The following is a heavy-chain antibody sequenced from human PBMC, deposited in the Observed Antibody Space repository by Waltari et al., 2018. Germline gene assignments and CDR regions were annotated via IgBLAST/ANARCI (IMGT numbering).Heavy chain of an antibody. V-gene: IGHV5-51*01. J-gene: IGHJ5*02. CDR2: IYPGDSDT. D-gene: IGHD5-12*01. Sequence: EVQLVQSGAAVKKPWESLKISCKGSGYSFTSYWIGRVRQMPGKGLEWMGIIYPGDSDTRDSPSFQGQVTISADKSISTAYLQWSSLKASDTAMYYCARQLGGYSGSQDWFDPWGQGTLVTVSS. CDR3: ARQLGGYSGSQDWFDP. CDR1: GYSFTSYW.